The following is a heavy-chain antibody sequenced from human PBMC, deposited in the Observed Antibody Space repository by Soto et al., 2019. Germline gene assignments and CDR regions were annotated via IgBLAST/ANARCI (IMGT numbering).Heavy chain of an antibody. CDR2: INPNSGGT. CDR3: ARDYPYYYDSSGYFDY. Sequence: ASVKVSCKASGYTFTGYYMHWVRQAPGQGLEWMGWINPNSGGTNYAQKFQGRVTMTRDTSISTAYMELSRLRSDDTAVYYCARDYPYYYDSSGYFDYRGQGTLVTVSS. CDR1: GYTFTGYY. J-gene: IGHJ4*02. D-gene: IGHD3-22*01. V-gene: IGHV1-2*02.